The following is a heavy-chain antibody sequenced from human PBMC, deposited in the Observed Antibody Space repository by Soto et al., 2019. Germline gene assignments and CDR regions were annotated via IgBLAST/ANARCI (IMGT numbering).Heavy chain of an antibody. V-gene: IGHV3-30-3*01. D-gene: IGHD2-2*02. Sequence: GGSLRLSCLASGFTFSRYAMHWVRQAPGKGLEWVAVISYDGSNKYYADSVKGRFTISRDNSKNTLYLQMKSLRAEDTAVYYCARAYTGYYYGMDVWGQGTTVTVSS. CDR3: ARAYTGYYYGMDV. CDR1: GFTFSRYA. J-gene: IGHJ6*02. CDR2: ISYDGSNK.